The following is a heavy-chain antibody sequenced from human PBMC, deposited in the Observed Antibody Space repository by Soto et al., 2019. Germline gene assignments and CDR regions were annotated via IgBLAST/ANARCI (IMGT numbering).Heavy chain of an antibody. Sequence: QITLKESGPTLVKPTQTLTLTCTFSGFSLSTSGVGVGWIRQPPGKALEWLALIYWDDDKRYSPSLKSRLTITKDTSKDQVVLTMTNMDPVDTATYYCAHRPPEFYSGYDTGGYFDYWGQGTLVTVSS. V-gene: IGHV2-5*02. CDR2: IYWDDDK. J-gene: IGHJ4*02. CDR3: AHRPPEFYSGYDTGGYFDY. D-gene: IGHD5-12*01. CDR1: GFSLSTSGVG.